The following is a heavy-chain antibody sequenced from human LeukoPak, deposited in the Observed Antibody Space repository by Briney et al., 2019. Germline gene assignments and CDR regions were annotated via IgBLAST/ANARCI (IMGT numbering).Heavy chain of an antibody. Sequence: GGSLRLSCAASGFTFSSYSMNWVCQAPGKGLEWVSSISSSSSYIYYADSVKGRFTISRDNAKTSLYLQMNSLRAEDTAVYYCAREGYYYDSSGYYYSRREGHAFDIWGQGTMVTVSS. D-gene: IGHD3-22*01. CDR3: AREGYYYDSSGYYYSRREGHAFDI. V-gene: IGHV3-21*01. CDR2: ISSSSSYI. CDR1: GFTFSSYS. J-gene: IGHJ3*02.